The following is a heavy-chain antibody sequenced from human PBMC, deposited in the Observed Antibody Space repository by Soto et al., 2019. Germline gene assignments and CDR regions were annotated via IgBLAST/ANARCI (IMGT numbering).Heavy chain of an antibody. CDR3: ARGDLYYYDSSGYYYSDY. J-gene: IGHJ4*02. CDR2: IIPIFGTA. V-gene: IGHV1-69*13. D-gene: IGHD3-22*01. Sequence: SVKVSCKASGGTFSSYAISWVRQAPGQGLEWMGGIIPIFGTANYAQKFQGRVTITADESTSTAYMELSSLRSEDTAVYYCARGDLYYYDSSGYYYSDYWGQGTLVTVPQ. CDR1: GGTFSSYA.